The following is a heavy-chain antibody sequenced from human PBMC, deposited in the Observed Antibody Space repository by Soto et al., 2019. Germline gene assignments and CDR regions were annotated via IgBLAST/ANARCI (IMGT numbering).Heavy chain of an antibody. CDR3: ARGRYGDY. CDR1: GYTFTSYG. D-gene: IGHD1-1*01. CDR2: ISAHNGNT. J-gene: IGHJ4*02. V-gene: IGHV1-18*01. Sequence: QVHLVQSGAEVKKPGASVKVSCKGSGYTFTSYGITWVRQAPGQGLEWMGWISAHNGNTDYAQRLQGRVTVTRDTSTSTAYMELRSLRSDDTAVYYCARGRYGDYWGQGALVTVSP.